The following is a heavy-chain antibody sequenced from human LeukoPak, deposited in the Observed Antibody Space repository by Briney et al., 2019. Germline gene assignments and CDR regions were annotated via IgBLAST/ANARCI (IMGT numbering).Heavy chain of an antibody. CDR1: GFTFSSYE. CDR3: AGDLQLRYFDGAPDY. V-gene: IGHV3-48*03. J-gene: IGHJ4*02. D-gene: IGHD3-9*01. Sequence: PGGSLRLSCAASGFTFSSYEMNWVRQAPGKGLEWVSYISSSGSTIYYADSVKGRFTISRDNAKNSLYLQMNSLRAEDTAVYYCAGDLQLRYFDGAPDYWGQGTLVTVSS. CDR2: ISSSGSTI.